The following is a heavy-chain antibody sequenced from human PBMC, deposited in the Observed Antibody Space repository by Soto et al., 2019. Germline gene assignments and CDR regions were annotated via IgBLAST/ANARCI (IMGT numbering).Heavy chain of an antibody. V-gene: IGHV3-11*01. CDR3: AKMTSTGWYDPVFH. D-gene: IGHD6-19*01. Sequence: QVQLVESGGALVKTRGSLRLSCVASGFSFSDYYISCVRQAPGKGLEWISYISGSSSNIYYADAVKGRFTISRDNAENSVFLQMNNLRAEDTARYYCAKMTSTGWYDPVFHWGQGTLVTVSS. CDR2: ISGSSSNI. CDR1: GFSFSDYY. J-gene: IGHJ4*02.